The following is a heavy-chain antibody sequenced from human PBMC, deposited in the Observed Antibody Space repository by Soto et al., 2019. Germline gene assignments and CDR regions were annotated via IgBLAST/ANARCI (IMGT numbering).Heavy chain of an antibody. J-gene: IGHJ4*01. CDR2: TYYRSKWYY. V-gene: IGHV6-1*01. Sequence: QVQLQQSGPGLVKPSQTLSLTCAITGDSVSSNSAGWSWVRQSPSRGLVWLGRTYYRSKWYYEYAVSVRGRITINPDTSKNQYSLQLNSVTPEDTAVYFCARGEQYSGRIFDYWGQGTLVTVSS. CDR1: GDSVSSNSAG. CDR3: ARGEQYSGRIFDY. D-gene: IGHD1-26*01.